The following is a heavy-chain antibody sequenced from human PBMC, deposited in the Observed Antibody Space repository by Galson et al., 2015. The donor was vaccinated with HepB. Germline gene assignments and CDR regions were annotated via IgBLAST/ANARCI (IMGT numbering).Heavy chain of an antibody. V-gene: IGHV3-64*01. CDR3: ARVSIVGATDAYFDY. CDR2: ISSNGGST. CDR1: GFTFSSYA. D-gene: IGHD1-26*01. J-gene: IGHJ4*02. Sequence: SLRLSCAASGFTFSSYAMHWVRQAPGKGLEYVSAISSNGGSTYYANSVKGRFTISRDNSKNTLYLQMGSLRAEDMAVYYCARVSIVGATDAYFDYWGQGTLVTVSS.